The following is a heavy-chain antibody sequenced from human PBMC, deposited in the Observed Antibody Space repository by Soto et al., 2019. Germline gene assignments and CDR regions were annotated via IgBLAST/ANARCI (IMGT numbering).Heavy chain of an antibody. V-gene: IGHV3-74*03. Sequence: EVQLVESGGGLVQLGESLRLSCAASGFTFSYYWMHWVRQTPGKGLLWVSHIHNDGSRTTYADSVKGRFTISRDNARNTVYLQMNSLRDDDTAVYYCARGDRGAFDLWGQGTAVTVSS. CDR3: ARGDRGAFDL. D-gene: IGHD1-26*01. CDR2: IHNDGSRT. CDR1: GFTFSYYW. J-gene: IGHJ3*01.